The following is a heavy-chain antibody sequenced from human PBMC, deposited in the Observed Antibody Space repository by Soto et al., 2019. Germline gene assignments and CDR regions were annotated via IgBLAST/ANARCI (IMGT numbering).Heavy chain of an antibody. CDR1: GGSSRSSSYY. J-gene: IGHJ5*02. Sequence: PSVTLCLTWTVSGGSSRSSSYYWGWISQPPGKGLEWIGSIYYSGSTYYNPSLKSRVTISVDTSKNQFSLKLSSVTAADTAVYYCARHVLLTVVPAAIEVVALNWFDPWGQGTLVTVSS. D-gene: IGHD2-2*01. V-gene: IGHV4-39*01. CDR3: ARHVLLTVVPAAIEVVALNWFDP. CDR2: IYYSGST.